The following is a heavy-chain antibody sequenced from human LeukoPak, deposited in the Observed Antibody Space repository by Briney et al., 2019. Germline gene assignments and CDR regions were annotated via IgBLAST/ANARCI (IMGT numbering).Heavy chain of an antibody. J-gene: IGHJ4*02. Sequence: HPGGSLRLSCAASGFTFNSYAMHWVRQAPGKGLEWVAFIWYDGSNKHYADSVKGRFTFSRDNSKNTVYLQMDSLRAEDTAVYYCGRDERGYYDSSGYFGAIDYWGQGTLVTVSS. CDR2: IWYDGSNK. CDR3: GRDERGYYDSSGYFGAIDY. D-gene: IGHD3-22*01. V-gene: IGHV3-33*01. CDR1: GFTFNSYA.